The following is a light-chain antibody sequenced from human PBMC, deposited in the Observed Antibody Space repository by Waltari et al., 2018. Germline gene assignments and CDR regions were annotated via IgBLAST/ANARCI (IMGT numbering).Light chain of an antibody. V-gene: IGKV2-30*02. CDR2: QVS. J-gene: IGKJ1*01. Sequence: VVMTQTPLYLPVTLGQPASISCRSSQSLDHSDGNTYLNWFHQRPGRSPRRLLYQVSNRDSGVPDRFSGSGSGTEFTLKISSVEAEDVGVYYCMQGSHWPPWTFGQGTRVEIK. CDR1: QSLDHSDGNTY. CDR3: MQGSHWPPWT.